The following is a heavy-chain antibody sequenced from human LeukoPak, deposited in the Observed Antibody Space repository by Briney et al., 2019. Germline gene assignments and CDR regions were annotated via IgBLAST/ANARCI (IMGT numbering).Heavy chain of an antibody. Sequence: HPGGSLRLSCAASGFTFSSYSMNWVRQAPGKGLEWVSYISSGSSTIYYADSVKGRFTISRDNAKNSLYLQMNSLRAEDTAVYYCARDRPKGFDYWGQGTLVTVSS. CDR1: GFTFSSYS. J-gene: IGHJ4*02. V-gene: IGHV3-48*01. CDR2: ISSGSSTI. CDR3: ARDRPKGFDY.